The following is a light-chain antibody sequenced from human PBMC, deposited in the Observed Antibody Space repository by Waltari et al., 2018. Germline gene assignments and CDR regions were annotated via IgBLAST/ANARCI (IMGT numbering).Light chain of an antibody. CDR1: SLRTYY. V-gene: IGLV3-19*01. J-gene: IGLJ2*01. Sequence: SSELTQDPGVSVALGQTVRITCQGDSLRTYYVSWFQQKPGQAPALVIYGKNNRPSGSPDRFAASRSGSTASLTIIGAQAEDEADYYCHSRDSSGDVLIGGGTKLTVL. CDR3: HSRDSSGDVL. CDR2: GKN.